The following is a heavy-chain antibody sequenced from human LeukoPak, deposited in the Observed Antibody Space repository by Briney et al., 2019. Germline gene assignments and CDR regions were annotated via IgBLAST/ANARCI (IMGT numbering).Heavy chain of an antibody. D-gene: IGHD1-26*01. CDR2: ISSSGSTI. CDR3: ARWELLSGVDY. J-gene: IGHJ4*02. CDR1: GLTFSSYE. V-gene: IGHV3-48*03. Sequence: GGSLRLSCAASGLTFSSYEMNWVPQAPGKGLKTVSYISSSGSTISYAGSVKGRFTISRDNAKSSVYLQMNSLRAEDTAVYYCARWELLSGVDYWGQGTLVTVSS.